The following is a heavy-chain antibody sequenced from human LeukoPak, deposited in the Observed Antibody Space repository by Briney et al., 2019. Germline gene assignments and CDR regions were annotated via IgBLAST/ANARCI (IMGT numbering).Heavy chain of an antibody. CDR3: ARGPRFWNYYGSGTYYGFDY. CDR2: IYYSGST. V-gene: IGHV4-39*07. CDR1: GGSISSSSYY. D-gene: IGHD3-10*01. J-gene: IGHJ4*02. Sequence: PSETLSLTCTVSGGSISSSSYYWGWIRQPPGKGLEWIGNIYYSGSTYYNPSLKSRVTISVDTSKNQFSLKLNSVTAADTAVYYCARGPRFWNYYGSGTYYGFDYWGQGTLVTVSS.